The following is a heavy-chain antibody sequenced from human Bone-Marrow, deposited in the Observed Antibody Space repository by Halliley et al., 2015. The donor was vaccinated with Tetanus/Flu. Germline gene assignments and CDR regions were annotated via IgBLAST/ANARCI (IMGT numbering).Heavy chain of an antibody. CDR3: ARAPSYYHGMDV. Sequence: VQSGGSLRLSCVVSGFILSGYDMNWVRQAPGKGLEWLSYIDSSATTIYYEDSVKGRITISRDNAKNSLYLQMNSLRVEDTAVYYCARAPSYYHGMDVWGQGTTVTVSS. CDR2: IDSSATTI. V-gene: IGHV3-48*03. CDR1: GFILSGYD. J-gene: IGHJ6*02.